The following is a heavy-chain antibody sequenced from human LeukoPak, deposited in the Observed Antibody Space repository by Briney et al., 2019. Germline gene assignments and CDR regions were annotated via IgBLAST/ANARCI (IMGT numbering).Heavy chain of an antibody. Sequence: PSETLSLTCTVSGGSISSYYWSWIRQPAGKGLEWIGRIYSRGNTNYNPSLKSRVTMSVDTSKNQFSLKLSSVTAADTAVYYCAREELGYCNGGACTYYFDYWGQGTLVTVSS. CDR1: GGSISSYY. J-gene: IGHJ4*02. V-gene: IGHV4-4*07. CDR2: IYSRGNT. D-gene: IGHD2-8*02. CDR3: AREELGYCNGGACTYYFDY.